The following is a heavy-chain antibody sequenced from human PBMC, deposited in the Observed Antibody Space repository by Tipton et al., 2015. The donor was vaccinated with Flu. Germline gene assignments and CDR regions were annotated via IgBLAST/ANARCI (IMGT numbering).Heavy chain of an antibody. V-gene: IGHV1-69*01. Sequence: QSGPEVKKPGSSVKVSCKASGGTFSSYAINWVRQAPGQGPEWMGGIIPIFGSANYAQKFQGRVTIIADESTSTAYMELSSLRSEDTAVYYCARPHTPGGDNSGNYLFYWGQGTLVTVSS. CDR1: GGTFSSYA. CDR2: IIPIFGSA. CDR3: ARPHTPGGDNSGNYLFY. J-gene: IGHJ4*02. D-gene: IGHD1-26*01.